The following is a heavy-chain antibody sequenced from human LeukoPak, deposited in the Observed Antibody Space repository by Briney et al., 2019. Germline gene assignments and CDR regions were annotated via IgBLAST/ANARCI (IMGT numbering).Heavy chain of an antibody. Sequence: ASVKVSCKASGYTFTSYGISWVRQATGQGLEWMGWMNPNSGNTGYAQKFQGRVTITRNTSISTAYMELSSLRSEDTAVYYCARAPKVGASNYYYYMDVWGKGTTVTVSS. CDR2: MNPNSGNT. V-gene: IGHV1-8*03. CDR1: GYTFTSYG. D-gene: IGHD1-26*01. J-gene: IGHJ6*03. CDR3: ARAPKVGASNYYYYMDV.